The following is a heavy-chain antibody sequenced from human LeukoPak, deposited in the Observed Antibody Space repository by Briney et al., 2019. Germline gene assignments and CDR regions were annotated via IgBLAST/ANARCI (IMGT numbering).Heavy chain of an antibody. V-gene: IGHV3-21*01. CDR3: ARDIVGATKVGY. Sequence: GGSLRLSRAASGFTFSSYAMHWVRQAPGKGLEWVSSISSSSSYIYYADSVKGRFTISRDNAKNSLYLQMNSLRAEDTAVYYCARDIVGATKVGYWGQGTLVTVSS. D-gene: IGHD1-26*01. CDR1: GFTFSSYA. CDR2: ISSSSSYI. J-gene: IGHJ4*02.